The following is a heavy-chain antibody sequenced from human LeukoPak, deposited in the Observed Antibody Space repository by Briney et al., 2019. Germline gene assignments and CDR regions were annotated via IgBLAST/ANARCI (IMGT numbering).Heavy chain of an antibody. J-gene: IGHJ4*02. V-gene: IGHV3-23*01. CDR2: ISGSGGST. Sequence: GGSLRLSCAASGFTFSSYAMSWVRQAPGKGLEWVSAISGSGGSTYYAGSVKGRFTISRDNSKNTLYLQMNSLRAEDTAVYYCAKNGYYYDSSGEKPYYFDYWGQGTLVTVSS. D-gene: IGHD3-22*01. CDR3: AKNGYYYDSSGEKPYYFDY. CDR1: GFTFSSYA.